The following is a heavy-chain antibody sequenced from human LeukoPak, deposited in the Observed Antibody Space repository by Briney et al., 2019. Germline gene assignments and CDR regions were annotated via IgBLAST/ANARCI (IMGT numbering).Heavy chain of an antibody. J-gene: IGHJ6*03. CDR3: ATAPNSYYYYMDF. CDR1: GFTFHTYS. Sequence: PGGSLRLSCAASGFTFHTYSMNWVRQAPGKGLECVSYISTSSSTIYYADSVKGRFTISRDNAKNSLYLQMHGLRGDDTATYFCATAPNSYYYYMDFWGKGTTVTVSS. CDR2: ISTSSSTI. V-gene: IGHV3-48*01.